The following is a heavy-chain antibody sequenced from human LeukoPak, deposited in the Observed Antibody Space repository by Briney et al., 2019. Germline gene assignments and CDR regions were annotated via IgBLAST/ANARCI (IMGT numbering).Heavy chain of an antibody. CDR3: ARRYFDY. V-gene: IGHV3-7*01. CDR1: GFTFSSYS. J-gene: IGHJ4*02. CDR2: IKQDGSEK. Sequence: GGSLRPSCAASGFTFSSYSMNWVRQAPGKGLEWVANIKQDGSEKYYVDSVKGRFTISRDNAKNSLYLQMNSLRAEDTAVYYCARRYFDYWGQGTLVTVSS.